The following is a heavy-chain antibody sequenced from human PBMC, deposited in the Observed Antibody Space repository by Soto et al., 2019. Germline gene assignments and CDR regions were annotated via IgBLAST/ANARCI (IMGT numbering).Heavy chain of an antibody. V-gene: IGHV1-69*08. D-gene: IGHD3-9*01. CDR1: GGTFSSYT. J-gene: IGHJ5*02. Sequence: QVQLVQSGAEVKKPGSSVKVSCKASGGTFSSYTISWVLQAPGQGLEWMGRIIPILGIANYAQKFQGRVTIPADKSTRTAYMWLSILRSEATAVYYCARDPLRYSLGPSIWFDPWGQGTLVTVSS. CDR2: IIPILGIA. CDR3: ARDPLRYSLGPSIWFDP.